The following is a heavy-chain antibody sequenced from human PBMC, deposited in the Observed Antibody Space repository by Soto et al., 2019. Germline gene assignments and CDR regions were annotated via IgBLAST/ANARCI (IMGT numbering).Heavy chain of an antibody. J-gene: IGHJ6*03. CDR2: IRSKAYGGTT. D-gene: IGHD3-3*01. CDR3: TRPVQYYDFWSGWTGYMDV. V-gene: IGHV3-49*04. CDR1: VATFSGYA. Sequence: PGGSMTPPCAASVATFSGYAMSWVRQAPGKGLEWVGFIRSKAYGGTTEYAASVKGRCTISRDDSKSIAYLQMNSLKTEDTAVYYCTRPVQYYDFWSGWTGYMDVWGKGTTVTVSS.